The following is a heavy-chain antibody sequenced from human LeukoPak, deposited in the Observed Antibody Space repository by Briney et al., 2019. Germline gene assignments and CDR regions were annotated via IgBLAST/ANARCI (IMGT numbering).Heavy chain of an antibody. V-gene: IGHV1-24*01. Sequence: ASLKLSCKVSGYTLTELSMHCVRQAPGKGLEWMGGFDPEDGETIYTQKFQSRVTMTEDTSTDTAYMELSSLRSEDTAVYYCGTPTPIWDPGDYTTLFAFDIWGQGTMVTVSS. D-gene: IGHD4-17*01. J-gene: IGHJ3*02. CDR3: GTPTPIWDPGDYTTLFAFDI. CDR1: GYTLTELS. CDR2: FDPEDGET.